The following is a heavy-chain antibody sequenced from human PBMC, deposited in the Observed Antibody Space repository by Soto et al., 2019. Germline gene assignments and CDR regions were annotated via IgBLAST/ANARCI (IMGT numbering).Heavy chain of an antibody. J-gene: IGHJ4*02. Sequence: SGPTLVNPTRTRTLTCTFSGFSLSTSGVGVAWIRQPPGKALEWLAIIYWDDDKRYSPSLKSRVTITKDTSKNQVVLTMTNMDPVDTGTYYCARRRTWSFFDYWGQGTLVTVSS. CDR2: IYWDDDK. CDR1: GFSLSTSGVG. V-gene: IGHV2-5*02. CDR3: ARRRTWSFFDY.